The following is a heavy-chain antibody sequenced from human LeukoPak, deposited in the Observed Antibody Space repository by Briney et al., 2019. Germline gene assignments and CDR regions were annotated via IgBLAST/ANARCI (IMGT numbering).Heavy chain of an antibody. CDR3: ARHDPPPLYGSGSYAFDY. V-gene: IGHV4-39*01. CDR1: GGSISSSSYY. J-gene: IGHJ4*02. CDR2: IYYSGST. D-gene: IGHD3-10*01. Sequence: PSETLSLTCTVSGGSISSSSYYWGWIRQPPGKGLEWIGSIYYSGSTYYNPSLKSRVTISVDTSKNQFSLKLSSVTAADTAVYYCARHDPPPLYGSGSYAFDYWGQGTLVTVSS.